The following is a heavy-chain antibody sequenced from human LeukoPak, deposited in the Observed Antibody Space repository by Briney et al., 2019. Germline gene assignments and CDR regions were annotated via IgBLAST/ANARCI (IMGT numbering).Heavy chain of an antibody. V-gene: IGHV1-18*01. Sequence: ASVKVSCKASGYTFTSYGISWVRQAPGQGLEWMGWISAYNGNTNYAQKLQGRVTMTRNTSISTAYMELSSLRSEDTAVYYCARGAGRLPRSYYFDYWGQGTLVTVSS. CDR1: GYTFTSYG. CDR2: ISAYNGNT. CDR3: ARGAGRLPRSYYFDY. J-gene: IGHJ4*02. D-gene: IGHD3-16*02.